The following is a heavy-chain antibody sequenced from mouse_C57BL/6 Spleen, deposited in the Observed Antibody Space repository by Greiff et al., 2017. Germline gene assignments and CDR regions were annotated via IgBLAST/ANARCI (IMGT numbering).Heavy chain of an antibody. V-gene: IGHV1-52*01. CDR2: IDPSDSET. CDR3: ARSLANLDGDAMAY. CDR1: GYTFTSYW. D-gene: IGHD4-1*02. Sequence: QVQLQQPGAELVRPGSSVKLSCKASGYTFTSYWMHWVKPRPIQGLEWIGNIDPSDSETHYHQKFKGQATLTVDKSSSTAYMQLISLTSEDSAAYYCARSLANLDGDAMAYWGQGTSVTVSS. J-gene: IGHJ4*01.